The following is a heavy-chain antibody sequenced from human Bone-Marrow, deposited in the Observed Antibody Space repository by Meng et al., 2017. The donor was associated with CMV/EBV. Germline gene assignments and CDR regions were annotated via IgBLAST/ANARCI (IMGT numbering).Heavy chain of an antibody. Sequence: SCKASGYTFTAHYFHWVRQAPGKGLEWVAVISYDGSNKYYADSVKGRFTISRDNSKNTLYLQMNSLRAEDTAVYYCARNFNLIVVVPASYGGVDYWGQGTLVTVSS. V-gene: IGHV3-30-3*01. D-gene: IGHD2-2*01. CDR1: GYTFTAHY. J-gene: IGHJ4*02. CDR3: ARNFNLIVVVPASYGGVDY. CDR2: ISYDGSNK.